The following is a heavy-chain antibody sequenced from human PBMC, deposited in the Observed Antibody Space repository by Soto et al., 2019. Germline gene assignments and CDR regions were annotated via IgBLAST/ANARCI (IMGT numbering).Heavy chain of an antibody. CDR2: IIPIFGTA. Sequence: SVKVSCKASGGTFSSYAISWVRQAPGQGLEWMGGIIPIFGTANYAQKFQGRVTITADKSTSTAYMELSSLRSEDTAVYYCATRTITGTITPVYYFDYWGQGTLVTVSS. D-gene: IGHD1-7*01. J-gene: IGHJ4*02. CDR3: ATRTITGTITPVYYFDY. CDR1: GGTFSSYA. V-gene: IGHV1-69*06.